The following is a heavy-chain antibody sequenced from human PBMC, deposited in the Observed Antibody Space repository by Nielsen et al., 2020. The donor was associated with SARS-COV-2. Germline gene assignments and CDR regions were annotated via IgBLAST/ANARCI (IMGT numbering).Heavy chain of an antibody. CDR2: ISGSGGST. Sequence: WIRQPPGKGLEWVSAISGSGGSTYYADSVRGRFTTSRDNSKNTLYLQMNSLRAEDTAVYYCARYCSSTSCYAGGKYYYYGMDVWGQGTTVTVSS. D-gene: IGHD2-2*01. J-gene: IGHJ6*02. V-gene: IGHV3-23*01. CDR3: ARYCSSTSCYAGGKYYYYGMDV.